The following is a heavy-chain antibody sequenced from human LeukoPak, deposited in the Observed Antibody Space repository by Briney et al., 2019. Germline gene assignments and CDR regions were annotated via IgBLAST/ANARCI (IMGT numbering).Heavy chain of an antibody. V-gene: IGHV4-31*03. J-gene: IGHJ4*02. Sequence: SETLSLTCTVSGDSLNSGNYYWTWIRQHPGKGLKWIGYIFTSGNTYYNPSLKGRLLTSVDTSKSQFSLRLTSVTAADTAVYYCARATLRGDPFDFWGQGIQVTVSS. CDR2: IFTSGNT. CDR3: ARATLRGDPFDF. CDR1: GDSLNSGNYY. D-gene: IGHD2-21*02.